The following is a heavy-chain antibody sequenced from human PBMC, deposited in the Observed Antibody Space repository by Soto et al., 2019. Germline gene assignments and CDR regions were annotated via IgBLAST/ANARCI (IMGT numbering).Heavy chain of an antibody. CDR2: INHSGST. CDR3: ARGSTLTCSSTSCSYNCFDP. J-gene: IGHJ5*02. V-gene: IGHV4-34*01. CDR1: GGSFSGYY. D-gene: IGHD2-2*01. Sequence: SETLSLTCAVYGGSFSGYYWSWIRQPPGKGLEWIGEINHSGSTNYNPSLKSRVTISVDTSKNQFSLKLSSVTAADTAVYYCARGSTLTCSSTSCSYNCFDPWGQGTLVTVSS.